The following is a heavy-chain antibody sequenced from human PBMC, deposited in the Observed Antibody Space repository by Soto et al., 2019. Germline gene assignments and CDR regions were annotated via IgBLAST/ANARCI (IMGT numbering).Heavy chain of an antibody. J-gene: IGHJ3*02. D-gene: IGHD3-22*01. CDR1: GFTVSSNY. V-gene: IGHV3-53*04. Sequence: GGSLRLSCAASGFTVSSNYMSWVRQAPGKGLEWVSVIYSGGSTYYADSVKGRFTISRHNSKNTLYLQMNSLRAEDTAVYYCARERSANTYYYDSSGAFDIWGQGTMVTVSS. CDR2: IYSGGST. CDR3: ARERSANTYYYDSSGAFDI.